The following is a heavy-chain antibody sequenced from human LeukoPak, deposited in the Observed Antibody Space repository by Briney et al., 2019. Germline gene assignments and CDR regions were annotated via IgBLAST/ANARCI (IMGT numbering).Heavy chain of an antibody. CDR1: AYTFTNYY. J-gene: IGHJ3*02. Sequence: ASGTVCCTAAAYTFTNYYIHWVRQAPGQGLEWMGLINLGGDNTNYAQNFQGRVTMTTDTSASTVYMELSRLRSEDTAIYYCARIRDGYNDAYDIWGEGTVVTVPS. CDR3: ARIRDGYNDAYDI. V-gene: IGHV1-46*01. CDR2: INLGGDNT. D-gene: IGHD5-24*01.